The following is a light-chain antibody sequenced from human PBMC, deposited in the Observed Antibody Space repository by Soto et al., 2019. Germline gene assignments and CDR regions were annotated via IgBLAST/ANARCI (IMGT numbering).Light chain of an antibody. J-gene: IGKJ4*01. CDR1: QSIGSW. CDR2: QAS. V-gene: IGKV1-5*03. Sequence: DIQMTQSPSTLSASVGARVTITCRASQSIGSWLAWYQQKPGKAPNLLIHQASAVQSGVPSRFSGSGAGTEFTLTISSLQPDDFATYYCQQYQRYSPFNPLTFGGGTKGEI. CDR3: QQYQRYSPFNPLT.